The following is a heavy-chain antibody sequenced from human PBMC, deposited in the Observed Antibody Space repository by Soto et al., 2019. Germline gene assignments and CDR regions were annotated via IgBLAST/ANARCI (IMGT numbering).Heavy chain of an antibody. CDR1: GGSISSSSYY. Sequence: QLQLQESGPGLVKPSETLSLTCTVSGGSISSSSYYWGWIRQPPGKWLEWIGSIYYSGSTYYNPSLKRRVTISVDTSKNQFSLKLSSVTAADTAVYYCARQIIHYGDYADYWGQGTLVTVSS. D-gene: IGHD4-17*01. CDR3: ARQIIHYGDYADY. J-gene: IGHJ4*02. V-gene: IGHV4-39*01. CDR2: IYYSGST.